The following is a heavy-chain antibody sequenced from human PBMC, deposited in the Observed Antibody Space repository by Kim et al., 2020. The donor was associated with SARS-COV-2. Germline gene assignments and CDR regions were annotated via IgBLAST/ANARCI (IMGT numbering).Heavy chain of an antibody. CDR1: GFTISSSY. V-gene: IGHV3-53*01. D-gene: IGHD2-15*01. CDR3: AKEMRASGGWRDGLDV. CDR2: VYPGGTK. J-gene: IGHJ6*02. Sequence: GGSLRLSCAASGFTISSSYMTWVRQAPGKGLEWVSVVYPGGTKHFADSVEGRFTISRDNSKNTLFLQMNTLRAEDSAVYYCAKEMRASGGWRDGLDVWGQGTTVTVSS.